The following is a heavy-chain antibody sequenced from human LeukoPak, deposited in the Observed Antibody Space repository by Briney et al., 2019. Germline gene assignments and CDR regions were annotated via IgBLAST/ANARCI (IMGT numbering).Heavy chain of an antibody. CDR3: ARVVRGAVTFNRFDP. Sequence: SETLSLTCTVSGDSINDYYWSWLRQSPGGGLEWIGFVAYSGNSNYNPSLGSRVTISIDTSKNQFSLKLKSVTAADTAIYYCARVVRGAVTFNRFDPWGQGTLVTVSS. CDR2: VAYSGNS. D-gene: IGHD3-10*02. J-gene: IGHJ5*02. V-gene: IGHV4-59*01. CDR1: GDSINDYY.